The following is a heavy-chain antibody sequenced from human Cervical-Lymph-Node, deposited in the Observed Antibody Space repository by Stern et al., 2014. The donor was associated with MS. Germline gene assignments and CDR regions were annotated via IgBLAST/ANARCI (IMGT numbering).Heavy chain of an antibody. CDR1: GYTFSTHW. CDR3: AASVVTPDGYFDY. J-gene: IGHJ4*02. V-gene: IGHV5-51*01. Sequence: VQLVESGAEVKKPGESLKISCKGSGYTFSTHWIAWVRQMPGEGLEWMGSIYPGDSDIRYSPSFQGQVTISADKSISTLYLHWSSLKASDNAMYYCAASVVTPDGYFDYWGQGTLVTVSS. CDR2: IYPGDSDI. D-gene: IGHD2-21*02.